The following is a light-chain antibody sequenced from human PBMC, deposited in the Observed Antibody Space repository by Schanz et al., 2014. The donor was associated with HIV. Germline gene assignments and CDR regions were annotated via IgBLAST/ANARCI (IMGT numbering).Light chain of an antibody. CDR3: SSYTSSSPYV. CDR2: DVS. CDR1: SSDVGGYNY. J-gene: IGLJ1*01. Sequence: QSALTQPASVSGSPGQSITISCTGTSSDVGGYNYVSWYQHHPGKAPKLMIYDVSNRPSGVSNRFSGSKSGNTASLTISGLQAEDEADYYCSSYTSSSPYVFRTGTKLTVL. V-gene: IGLV2-14*03.